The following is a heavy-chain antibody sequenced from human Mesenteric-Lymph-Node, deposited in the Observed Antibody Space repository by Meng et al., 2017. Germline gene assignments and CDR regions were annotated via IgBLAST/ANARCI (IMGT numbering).Heavy chain of an antibody. J-gene: IGHJ4*02. CDR2: IYTSGST. V-gene: IGHV4-61*02. CDR3: ARGGSSGWYFDY. D-gene: IGHD6-19*01. Sequence: SETLSLTCSVSGDTINTDRYYWSWIRQPAGKGLEWIGRIYTSGSTNYNPSLKSRVTVSVDTSKNQFSLKLSSVTAADTAVYYCARGGSSGWYFDYWGQGTLVTVSS. CDR1: GDTINTDRYY.